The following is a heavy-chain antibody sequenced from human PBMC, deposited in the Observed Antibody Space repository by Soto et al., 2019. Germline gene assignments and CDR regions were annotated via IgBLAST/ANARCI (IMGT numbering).Heavy chain of an antibody. CDR3: SGDFPRGYSGYEKHFGY. Sequence: QVQLVQSGAEVKKPGSSVKVSCKASGGTFSSYAISWVRQAPGQGLEWMGGIIPIFGTANYAQKFQGRVTITADESTSSAYIELSSLRSDDTAVYYCSGDFPRGYSGYEKHFGYWGQGTLVTVSS. V-gene: IGHV1-69*01. CDR2: IIPIFGTA. CDR1: GGTFSSYA. J-gene: IGHJ4*02. D-gene: IGHD5-12*01.